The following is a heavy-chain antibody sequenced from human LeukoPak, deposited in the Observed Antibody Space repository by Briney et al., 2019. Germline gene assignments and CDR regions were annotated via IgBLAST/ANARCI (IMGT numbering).Heavy chain of an antibody. CDR2: INHSGST. J-gene: IGHJ6*02. V-gene: IGHV4-34*01. CDR3: ARDLLHYYDSSGYPSRSLDYGMDV. Sequence: PSETLSLTCAVYGGSFSGYYWSWIRQPPGKGLEWIGEINHSGSTNYNPSLKSRVTISVDTSKNQFSLKLSSVTAADTAVYYCARDLLHYYDSSGYPSRSLDYGMDVWGQGTTVTVSS. D-gene: IGHD3-22*01. CDR1: GGSFSGYY.